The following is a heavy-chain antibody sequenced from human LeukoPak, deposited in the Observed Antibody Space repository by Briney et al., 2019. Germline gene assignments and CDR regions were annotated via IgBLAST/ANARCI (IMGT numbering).Heavy chain of an antibody. CDR1: GFTFSSYS. D-gene: IGHD6-19*01. CDR3: ARAWVAGPGSWLDP. Sequence: GGSLRLSCAASGFTFSSYSMNWVRQAPGKGLEWVSSISSSSSYIYYADSVKGRFTISRDNAKNSLYLQMNSLRAEDTAVYYCARAWVAGPGSWLDPWGQGTLVTVSS. CDR2: ISSSSSYI. J-gene: IGHJ5*02. V-gene: IGHV3-21*01.